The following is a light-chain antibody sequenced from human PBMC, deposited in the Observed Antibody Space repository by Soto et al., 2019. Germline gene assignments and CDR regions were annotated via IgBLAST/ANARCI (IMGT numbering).Light chain of an antibody. CDR3: QQGYVAPYS. J-gene: IGKJ2*03. V-gene: IGKV1-39*01. CDR1: QDINVY. CDR2: SAS. Sequence: DIQMTQSPSSVSASIGDTVIITCRASQDINVYLNWYQHKPGEVPKLLIYSASTLHSGVPSRFTGSGSETDFTLTIRGLQPEDFATYYCQQGYVAPYSFGQGTKVDI.